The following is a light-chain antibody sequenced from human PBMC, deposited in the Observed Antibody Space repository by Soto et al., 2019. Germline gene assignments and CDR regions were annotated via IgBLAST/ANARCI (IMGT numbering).Light chain of an antibody. CDR3: RSYATTNTRVV. CDR2: DVI. Sequence: QSALTQPASVSGSPGQSITISCTGTSSDIGGYNYVSWYQQHPGKAPKVMIYDVINRPSGVSDRFSGSKSGNTASLTISGLQADDEADYYCRSYATTNTRVVFGGGTQVTVL. V-gene: IGLV2-14*03. J-gene: IGLJ2*01. CDR1: SSDIGGYNY.